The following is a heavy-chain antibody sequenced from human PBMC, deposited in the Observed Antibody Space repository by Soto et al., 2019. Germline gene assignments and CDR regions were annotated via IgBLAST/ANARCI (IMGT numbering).Heavy chain of an antibody. CDR3: VGAPPFLKGDFDY. V-gene: IGHV3-7*03. Sequence: DVQLVESGGGLVQPGGSLRLSCAASGFTFSSYWLSWVRQAPGKGLEWVANIKQDGSEKYYVDSVKGRFTISRDNAKNSLYLQMNSLRAEDTAVYYCVGAPPFLKGDFDYWGQGTLVTVSS. D-gene: IGHD1-26*01. J-gene: IGHJ4*02. CDR2: IKQDGSEK. CDR1: GFTFSSYW.